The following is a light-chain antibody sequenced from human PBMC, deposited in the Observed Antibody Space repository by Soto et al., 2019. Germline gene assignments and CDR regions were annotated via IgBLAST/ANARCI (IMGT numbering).Light chain of an antibody. J-gene: IGKJ1*01. V-gene: IGKV3-15*01. CDR2: RAS. CDR1: QSVSSK. Sequence: EIVMTQCPATLSVSPGERSTLSCRSSQSVSSKLAWYQQKPGHAPRLLIYRASARATGIPARFSGSGSGTEFTLTIGSLQSEDSAVYYCQQYQNLWTFGQGTKVDIK. CDR3: QQYQNLWT.